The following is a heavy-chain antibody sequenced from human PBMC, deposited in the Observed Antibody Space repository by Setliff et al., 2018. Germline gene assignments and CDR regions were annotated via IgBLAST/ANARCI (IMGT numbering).Heavy chain of an antibody. V-gene: IGHV3-33*08. CDR3: ARASLGKFGSAVEYFHH. J-gene: IGHJ1*01. D-gene: IGHD2-15*01. CDR2: IWDDGVKK. CDR1: GFTFSTYR. Sequence: PGGSLRLSCAASGFTFSTYRMHWVRQAPGKGLEWVAVIWDDGVKKYHADSVKGRFTISRDNSKNTLYLQMNNLRVEDTARYYCARASLGKFGSAVEYFHHWGQGTLVNVSS.